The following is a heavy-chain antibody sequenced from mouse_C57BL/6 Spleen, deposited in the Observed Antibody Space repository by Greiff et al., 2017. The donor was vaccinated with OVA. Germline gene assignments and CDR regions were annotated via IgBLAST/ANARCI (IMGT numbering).Heavy chain of an antibody. D-gene: IGHD1-1*01. CDR3: ARDTTIVATDSFDN. Sequence: VQLQQPGPDLVKPGASVKLSCKASGYTFTSYWLHWVKQRPGQGLEWIGNINPSNGGTNYNEKFKSKATLTVDKSSSTAYMQISCLTYAESAVYYCARDTTIVATDSFDNSGQGTTLTVSS. V-gene: IGHV1-53*01. J-gene: IGHJ2*01. CDR2: INPSNGGT. CDR1: GYTFTSYW.